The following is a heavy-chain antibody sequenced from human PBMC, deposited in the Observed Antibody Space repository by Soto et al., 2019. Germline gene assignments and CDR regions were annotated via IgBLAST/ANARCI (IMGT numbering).Heavy chain of an antibody. CDR1: GYSFTSYW. Sequence: GESLTIPCTCSGYSFTSYWISWVRQMPGKGLEWMGRIDPSDSYTNYSPSFQGHVTISADKSISTAYLQWSSLKASDTAMYYCARGPYYDFWSPTQFDPWGQGTLVTVSS. CDR2: IDPSDSYT. J-gene: IGHJ5*02. V-gene: IGHV5-10-1*01. D-gene: IGHD3-3*01. CDR3: ARGPYYDFWSPTQFDP.